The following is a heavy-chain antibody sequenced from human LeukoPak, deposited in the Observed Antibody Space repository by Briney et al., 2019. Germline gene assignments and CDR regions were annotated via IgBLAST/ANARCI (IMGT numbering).Heavy chain of an antibody. CDR2: IGASGEST. J-gene: IGHJ3*01. V-gene: IGHV3-23*01. D-gene: IGHD5-24*01. CDR3: AKDIQLST. CDR1: GFALSVAA. Sequence: PGGSLRLSCAASGFALSVAAMTWVRQAPGKGLEWVSLIGASGESTYYADSVKGRFTISRDNSKNTLSLQMNSLRVEDTAMYFCAKDIQLSTCGLGTMVTVSS.